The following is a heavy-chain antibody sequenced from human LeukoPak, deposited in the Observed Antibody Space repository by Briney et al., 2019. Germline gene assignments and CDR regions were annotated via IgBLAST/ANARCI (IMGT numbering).Heavy chain of an antibody. CDR3: ARGTYGDYDTFSDY. J-gene: IGHJ4*02. V-gene: IGHV4-59*01. CDR2: IYYSGST. CDR1: GGSISSYY. D-gene: IGHD4-17*01. Sequence: TSETLSLTCTVSGGSISSYYWSWIRQPPGKGLEWIGYIYYSGSTNYNPSLKSRVTISVDTSKNQFSLKLSSVTAADTAVYYCARGTYGDYDTFSDYWGQGTLVTVSS.